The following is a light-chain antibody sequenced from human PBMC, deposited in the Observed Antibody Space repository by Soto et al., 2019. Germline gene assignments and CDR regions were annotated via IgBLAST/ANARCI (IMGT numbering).Light chain of an antibody. Sequence: QSALTQPPSASGSPGRSVTISCTGTSSDVGGYDYVSWFQQHPGKAPKIIIYEVTKRPSGVPGRFSGSKSGTSASLAITGLQAEDEADYYCQSYDSSLSGYVFGTGTKLTVL. J-gene: IGLJ1*01. CDR2: EVT. CDR1: SSDVGGYDY. V-gene: IGLV2-8*01. CDR3: QSYDSSLSGYV.